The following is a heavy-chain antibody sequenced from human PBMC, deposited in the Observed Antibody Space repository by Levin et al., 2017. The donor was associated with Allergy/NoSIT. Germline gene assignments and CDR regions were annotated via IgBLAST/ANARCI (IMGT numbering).Heavy chain of an antibody. CDR2: IYSGGST. CDR3: ARVGAVAGYKHNDAFDI. Sequence: SCKASGGTFSSYAISWVRQAPGKGLEWVSVIYSGGSTYYADSVKGRFTISRDNSKNTLYLQMNSLRAEDTAVYYCARVGAVAGYKHNDAFDIWGQGTMVTVSS. CDR1: GGTFSSYA. J-gene: IGHJ3*02. D-gene: IGHD6-19*01. V-gene: IGHV3-53*01.